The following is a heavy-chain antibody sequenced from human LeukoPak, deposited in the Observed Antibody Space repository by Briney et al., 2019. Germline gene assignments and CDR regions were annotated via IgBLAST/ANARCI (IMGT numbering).Heavy chain of an antibody. D-gene: IGHD3-10*01. CDR3: ARIYYGSGSYTPFDY. J-gene: IGHJ4*02. V-gene: IGHV1-8*02. CDR2: MNPNSGNT. CDR1: GYTFTSYD. Sequence: ASVKVSCKASGYTFTSYDINWVRQAPGQGLEWMGWMNPNSGNTGYAQKFQGRVTMTRDTSISTAYMELSRLRSDDTAVYYCARIYYGSGSYTPFDYWGQGTLVTVSS.